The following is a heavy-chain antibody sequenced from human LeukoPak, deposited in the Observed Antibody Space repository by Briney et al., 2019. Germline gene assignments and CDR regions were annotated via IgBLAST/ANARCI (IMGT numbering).Heavy chain of an antibody. J-gene: IGHJ6*03. CDR3: AKGESYYYYYMDV. V-gene: IGHV3-30*18. CDR1: GFTFSSYG. Sequence: PGGSLRLSCAASGFTFSSYGMHWVRQAPGKGLEWVAVISYDGSNKYYADSVKGRFTISRDNSKNTLYLQMNSLRAEDTAVYYCAKGESYYYYYMDVWGKGTTVTVSS. CDR2: ISYDGSNK.